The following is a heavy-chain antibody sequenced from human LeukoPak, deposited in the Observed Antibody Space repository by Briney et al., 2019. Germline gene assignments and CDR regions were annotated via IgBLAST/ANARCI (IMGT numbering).Heavy chain of an antibody. Sequence: GGSLRLSCTASGVTFGDYFMNWFRQAPGKGLEWVGFIRSQAHGGTTEYAASVKGRFTISRDDSKSIAYLQMNSLKTDDTALYYCIRHRHSFNWFDPWGQGTLVTVSS. J-gene: IGHJ5*02. CDR3: IRHRHSFNWFDP. CDR2: IRSQAHGGTT. D-gene: IGHD5-18*01. CDR1: GVTFGDYF. V-gene: IGHV3-49*03.